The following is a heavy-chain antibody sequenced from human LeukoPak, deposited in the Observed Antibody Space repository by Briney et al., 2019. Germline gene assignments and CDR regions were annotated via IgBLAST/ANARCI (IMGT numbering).Heavy chain of an antibody. CDR3: VKDRPNYYGSEGHYYRQNGDS. V-gene: IGHV3-9*01. J-gene: IGHJ5*01. CDR1: GFTFDDYA. Sequence: GGSLRLSCAASGFTFDDYAMHWVRQAPGKGLEWVSGISWNSGSIGYADSVKGRFTISRDNSRSTLYLQMNFLRTDDTAVYYCVKDRPNYYGSEGHYYRQNGDSWGQGTLVTVSS. CDR2: ISWNSGSI. D-gene: IGHD3-22*01.